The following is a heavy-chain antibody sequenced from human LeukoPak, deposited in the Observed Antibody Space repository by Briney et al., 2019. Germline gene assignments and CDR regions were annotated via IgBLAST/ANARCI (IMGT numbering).Heavy chain of an antibody. CDR1: GFTSRSNR. Sequence: GGSLSPSCEPSGFTSRSNRMNWVGKAPGKGREWAPSIISSSSYIYYADSVKGRFTISRDNAKNSLYLRMNSLRTEDTAMYYCVKDSPFYCRSNSCPVDYWGQGTLVTVSS. V-gene: IGHV3-21*01. J-gene: IGHJ4*02. CDR2: IISSSSYI. D-gene: IGHD2-2*01. CDR3: VKDSPFYCRSNSCPVDY.